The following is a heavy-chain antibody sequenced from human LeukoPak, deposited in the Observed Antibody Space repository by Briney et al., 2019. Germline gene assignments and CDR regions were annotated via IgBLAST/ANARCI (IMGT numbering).Heavy chain of an antibody. V-gene: IGHV1-2*02. CDR3: ARSAPTLTYDILTAYLGY. J-gene: IGHJ4*02. CDR1: GYSFTVYY. D-gene: IGHD3-9*01. Sequence: ASVKVSCKASGYSFTVYYMFWVRQAPGQGLEWTGWINPNSGGTNYAQKFQGRVTMTRDTSITTAYMELSRLRSDDTAVYYCARSAPTLTYDILTAYLGYWGQGTLVTVSS. CDR2: INPNSGGT.